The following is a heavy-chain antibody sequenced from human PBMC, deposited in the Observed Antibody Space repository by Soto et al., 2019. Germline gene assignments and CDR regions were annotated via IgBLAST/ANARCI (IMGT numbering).Heavy chain of an antibody. D-gene: IGHD6-6*01. CDR1: GFTFSSYA. Sequence: GGSLRLSCAASGFTFSSYAMSWVRQAPGKGLEWVSAISGSGGSTYYADSVKGRFTISRDNSKNTLYLQMNSLRAEDTAVYYCAKAPRSSSSYYYYYMDVWGKGTTVTVSS. J-gene: IGHJ6*03. CDR2: ISGSGGST. CDR3: AKAPRSSSSYYYYYMDV. V-gene: IGHV3-23*01.